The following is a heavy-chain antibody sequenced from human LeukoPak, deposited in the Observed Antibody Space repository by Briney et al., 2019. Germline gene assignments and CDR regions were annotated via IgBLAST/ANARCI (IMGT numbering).Heavy chain of an antibody. CDR3: ARVPRIEAGATGDWFDP. J-gene: IGHJ5*02. CDR1: GGSISSYY. Sequence: SETLSLTCTVSGGSISSYYWSWIRQPAGKGLEWIGRIYYSGSTNYNPSLKSRVTISVDTSKNQFFLNLRSVTAADTAVYYCARVPRIEAGATGDWFDPWGQGTVVTVSS. V-gene: IGHV4-4*07. CDR2: IYYSGST. D-gene: IGHD6-13*01.